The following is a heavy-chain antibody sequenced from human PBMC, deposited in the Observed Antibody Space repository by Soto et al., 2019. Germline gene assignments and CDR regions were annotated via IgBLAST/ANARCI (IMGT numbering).Heavy chain of an antibody. V-gene: IGHV3-15*01. J-gene: IGHJ6*02. CDR3: TTWGSSSWSYGMDA. CDR2: IKSKTDGGTT. D-gene: IGHD6-13*01. CDR1: GFTFSNDW. Sequence: PGGSLRLSCAASGFTFSNDWMSWVRQAPGKGLEWVGRIKSKTDGGTTDYAAPVKGRFTISRDDSKNTLYLQMNSPKTEDTAVYYCTTWGSSSWSYGMDAWGQGTTVTVSS.